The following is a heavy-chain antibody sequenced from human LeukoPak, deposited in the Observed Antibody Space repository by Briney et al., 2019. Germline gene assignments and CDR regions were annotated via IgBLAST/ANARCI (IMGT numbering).Heavy chain of an antibody. D-gene: IGHD6-19*01. Sequence: GGSLRLSCAASGFTFSSYAMSWVRQAPGKGLEWVSAISGSGGGTYNADSVNGRFTISRDYSKNTLYLQMNSMRAEDTAVYYCAKTRPIYSSGWYSDYWGQGTLVIVSS. J-gene: IGHJ4*02. CDR2: ISGSGGGT. V-gene: IGHV3-23*01. CDR1: GFTFSSYA. CDR3: AKTRPIYSSGWYSDY.